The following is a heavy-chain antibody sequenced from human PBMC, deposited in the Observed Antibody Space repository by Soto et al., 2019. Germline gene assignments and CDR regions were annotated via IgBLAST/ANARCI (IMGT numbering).Heavy chain of an antibody. V-gene: IGHV3-30*18. CDR3: AKEFGWELQLSHPYYNSGMDV. CDR2: MSFDGSNK. Sequence: QVQLVESGVGVVQPGRSLRLSGAASGFTFRSYGMHWVRKAPGKGLEWVALMSFDGSNKYYADSVRGRFTISSDNSKSTLYLQMDILRPEDTAVYYCAKEFGWELQLSHPYYNSGMDVWGQGTTVTVSS. D-gene: IGHD1-1*01. CDR1: GFTFRSYG. J-gene: IGHJ6*02.